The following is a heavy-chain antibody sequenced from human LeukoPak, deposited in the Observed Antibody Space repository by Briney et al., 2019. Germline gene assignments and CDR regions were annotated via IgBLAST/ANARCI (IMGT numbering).Heavy chain of an antibody. V-gene: IGHV3-21*01. J-gene: IGHJ4*02. Sequence: GGSLRLSCAASGFTFSSYSMNWVRQAPGKGLEWVSSISSSSYIYYSDSVTGRFTISRDNTKNSLYLQMNSLRAEDTAVYYCARGDIVVVTAHLDYWGQGTLVTVSS. D-gene: IGHD2-21*02. CDR1: GFTFSSYS. CDR2: ISSSSYI. CDR3: ARGDIVVVTAHLDY.